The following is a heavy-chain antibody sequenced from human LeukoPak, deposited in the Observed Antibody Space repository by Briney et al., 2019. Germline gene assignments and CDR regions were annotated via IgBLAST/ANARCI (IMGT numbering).Heavy chain of an antibody. Sequence: GGSLRLSCAASGFTFSVYGMHWVRQAPGKGLEWVAFIGDDGSNKYYADSVKGRFTISRDNSKSTLYLQMNSLRAEDTAVYYCAKDGARFGDLDYWGQGTLVTVSS. D-gene: IGHD3-10*01. CDR1: GFTFSVYG. CDR2: IGDDGSNK. J-gene: IGHJ4*02. V-gene: IGHV3-30*02. CDR3: AKDGARFGDLDY.